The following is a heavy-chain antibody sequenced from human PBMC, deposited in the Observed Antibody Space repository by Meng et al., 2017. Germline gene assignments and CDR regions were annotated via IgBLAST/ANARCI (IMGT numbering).Heavy chain of an antibody. Sequence: QLQQWGEGLLKPPETLSPTWAGYGWSFSGYYWSWIRQPPGKGLEWIGEINHSGSTNYNPSLKSRVTISVDTSKNQFSLKLSSVTAADTAVYYCARGSMFGATVTKIDYWGQGTLVTVAS. J-gene: IGHJ4*02. CDR3: ARGSMFGATVTKIDY. CDR2: INHSGST. D-gene: IGHD4-17*01. V-gene: IGHV4-34*01. CDR1: GWSFSGYY.